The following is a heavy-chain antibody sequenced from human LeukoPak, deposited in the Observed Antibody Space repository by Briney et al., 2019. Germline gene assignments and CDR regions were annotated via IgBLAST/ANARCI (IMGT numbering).Heavy chain of an antibody. V-gene: IGHV3-53*01. J-gene: IGHJ3*02. CDR1: GFTVSSSY. CDR3: ARVEMAADDAFDI. CDR2: IYNGDNT. Sequence: GGSLRLSCAASGFTVSSSYMTWVRQAPGKGLEWVSVIYNGDNTYYADSVKGRFTISRDNSKNSLYLQMNSLRAEDTAVYYCARVEMAADDAFDIWGQGTMVTVSS. D-gene: IGHD5-24*01.